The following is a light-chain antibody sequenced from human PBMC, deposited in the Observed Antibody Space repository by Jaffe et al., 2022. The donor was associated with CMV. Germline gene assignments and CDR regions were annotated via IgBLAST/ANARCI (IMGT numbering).Light chain of an antibody. CDR1: TGPVTSRHY. Sequence: QAVVTQEPSLTVSPGGTVTLTCGSSTGPVTSRHYPYWFQQKPGQAPKTLIYDTNNKHSWTPARFSGSLLGGKGALTLSGAQPDDEAVYFCLLSYTDTWVFGGGTHLTVL. J-gene: IGLJ3*02. V-gene: IGLV7-46*01. CDR3: LLSYTDTWV. CDR2: DTN.